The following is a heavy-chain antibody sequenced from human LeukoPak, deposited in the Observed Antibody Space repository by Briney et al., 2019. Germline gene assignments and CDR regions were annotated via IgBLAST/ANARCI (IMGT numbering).Heavy chain of an antibody. J-gene: IGHJ4*02. V-gene: IGHV1-2*02. CDR2: INPNSGGT. Sequence: ASVKVSCKASGYTFTGYYMHWVRQAPGQGLEWMGWINPNSGGTNYAQKFQGRVTMTRDTSISTAYMELSRLRSDDTAVYYCASYPPASSYSSSSPLFDYWGQGTLVTVSS. CDR3: ASYPPASSYSSSSPLFDY. CDR1: GYTFTGYY. D-gene: IGHD6-13*01.